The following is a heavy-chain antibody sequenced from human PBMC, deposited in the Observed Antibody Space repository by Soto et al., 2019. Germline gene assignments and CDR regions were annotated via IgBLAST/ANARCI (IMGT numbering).Heavy chain of an antibody. J-gene: IGHJ3*01. CDR3: VKEGSGWYSRGCFDF. CDR1: GLTFSSFA. V-gene: IGHV3-23*01. Sequence: GGSLRLSCAASGLTFSSFAMNWVRQSPGKGLEWVSNISDSGGSTYYADSVKGRFTISRDNSKNTLYLQMNSLRGRDTAIYYCVKEGSGWYSRGCFDFWGRGTMVTVSS. D-gene: IGHD6-19*01. CDR2: ISDSGGST.